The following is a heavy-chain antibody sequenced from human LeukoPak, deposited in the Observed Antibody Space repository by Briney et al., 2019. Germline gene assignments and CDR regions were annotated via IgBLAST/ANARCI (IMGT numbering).Heavy chain of an antibody. CDR1: GGSITSTSYS. J-gene: IGHJ4*02. CDR3: AGRAIFGVDRSFDY. D-gene: IGHD3-3*01. Sequence: PSETLSLTCTVSGGSITSTSYSWGWIRQPPGKGLEWIGSIFHSGSTYYSPSLKSRVTMSVDTSENHFSLKMSSVTAADTAVYYCAGRAIFGVDRSFDYWGQGTLVTVSS. CDR2: IFHSGST. V-gene: IGHV4-39*02.